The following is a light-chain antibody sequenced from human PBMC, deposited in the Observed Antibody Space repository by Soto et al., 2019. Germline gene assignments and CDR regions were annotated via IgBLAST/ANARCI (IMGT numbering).Light chain of an antibody. CDR1: IGSKT. CDR3: QVFDGNTDDVI. J-gene: IGLJ2*01. Sequence: SYELTQAPSVSVAPGQTAGITCGDIGSKTVHWYQQKPGQAPVLVVYDDSDRPSGIPDRFSGSNSGNTATLTISTVEAGDEAAYFCQVFDGNTDDVIFGGGTKVTVL. CDR2: DDS. V-gene: IGLV3-21*02.